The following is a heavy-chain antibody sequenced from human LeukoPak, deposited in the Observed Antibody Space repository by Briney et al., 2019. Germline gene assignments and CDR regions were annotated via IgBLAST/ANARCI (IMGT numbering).Heavy chain of an antibody. V-gene: IGHV3-23*01. CDR3: ARSQYQLLCYGMDV. Sequence: GGSLRLSCAASGFTFSSYAMSWVRQAPGKGLEWVSAISGSGGSTYYADSVKGRFTISRDNSKNTLYLRMNSLRAEDTAVYYCARSQYQLLCYGMDVWGQGTTVTVSS. CDR1: GFTFSSYA. CDR2: ISGSGGST. D-gene: IGHD2-2*01. J-gene: IGHJ6*02.